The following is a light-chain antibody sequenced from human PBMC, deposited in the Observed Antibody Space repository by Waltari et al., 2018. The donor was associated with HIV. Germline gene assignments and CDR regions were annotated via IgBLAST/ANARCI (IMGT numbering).Light chain of an antibody. CDR3: RRRSTWPPG. Sequence: EIVLTQSPVTLSLSPRERATLACRASHSVSSYLVWYQQKPGQAPRLRIYDACNRATGIPARFTGSGSGTDFTLTISSLEPEDCAVYYCRRRSTWPPGFGQGTKVEIK. CDR2: DAC. J-gene: IGKJ1*01. V-gene: IGKV3-11*01. CDR1: HSVSSY.